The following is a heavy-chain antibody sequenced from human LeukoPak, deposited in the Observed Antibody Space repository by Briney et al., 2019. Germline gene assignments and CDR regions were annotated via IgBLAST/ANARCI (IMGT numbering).Heavy chain of an antibody. CDR3: ARKLELLQERWFDP. D-gene: IGHD2-15*01. V-gene: IGHV4-34*01. CDR1: GDSFSGYY. J-gene: IGHJ5*02. CDR2: INHRGTT. Sequence: SETLSLTCAVYGDSFSGYYWSWIRQPPGKGLEWIAEINHRGTTHYNPSLKSRVNISADTSKNQFSLHLDSVTAADTAVYYCARKLELLQERWFDPWGQGTLVTVSS.